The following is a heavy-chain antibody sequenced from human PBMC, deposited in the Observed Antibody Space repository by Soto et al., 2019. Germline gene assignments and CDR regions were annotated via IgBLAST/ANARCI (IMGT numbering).Heavy chain of an antibody. D-gene: IGHD2-15*01. Sequence: QVQLQESGPGLVKPSQTLSLTCTVSGGSISSGDYYWSWIRQPPGKGLEWIGYIYYSGSTYYNPSFKSRVTISVDTSKNKFSLKLSSVTAADTAVYYCASVCSGGSCYYYYYGMDVWGQGTTVTVSS. CDR3: ASVCSGGSCYYYYYGMDV. J-gene: IGHJ6*02. CDR2: IYYSGST. CDR1: GGSISSGDYY. V-gene: IGHV4-30-4*01.